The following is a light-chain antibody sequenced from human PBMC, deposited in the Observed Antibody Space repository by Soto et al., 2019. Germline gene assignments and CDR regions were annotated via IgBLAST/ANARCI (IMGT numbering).Light chain of an antibody. Sequence: DIQMTQSPSTLSASVGDRVTITCRASQSISSWVAWYQQKLGKAPKLLIYKASSLESGVPSRFSGSGSGTDFTLTISSLQPDDFAHYYCQQYNSYPYTFGQGTKLEIK. CDR1: QSISSW. CDR3: QQYNSYPYT. CDR2: KAS. J-gene: IGKJ2*01. V-gene: IGKV1-5*03.